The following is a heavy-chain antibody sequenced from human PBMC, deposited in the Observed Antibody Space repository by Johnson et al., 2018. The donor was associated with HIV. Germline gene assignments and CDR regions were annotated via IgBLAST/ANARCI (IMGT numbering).Heavy chain of an antibody. Sequence: VQLVESGGGLVQPGGSLRLSCTASGFTVSKNYMSWVRQAPGKGLEWVSVIYSGGSTHYVDSVKGRFTISRDNSKNMLYLQMDNLRAEDSAVYYCARDGVYSSPHDAFDIWGQGTVVTVSS. D-gene: IGHD6-13*01. CDR2: IYSGGST. CDR1: GFTVSKNY. J-gene: IGHJ3*02. V-gene: IGHV3-66*01. CDR3: ARDGVYSSPHDAFDI.